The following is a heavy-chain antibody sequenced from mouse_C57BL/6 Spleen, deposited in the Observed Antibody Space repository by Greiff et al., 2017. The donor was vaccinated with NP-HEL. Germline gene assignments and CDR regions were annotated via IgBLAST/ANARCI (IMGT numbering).Heavy chain of an antibody. Sequence: VQLQESGAELARPGASVKLSCKASGYTFTSYGISWVKQRPGQGLEWIGEIYPRSGNTYYNEKFKGKATLTADKSSSTAYMELRSLTSEDSAVYFCARYDEDAMDYWGQGTSVTVSS. CDR2: IYPRSGNT. D-gene: IGHD2-12*01. CDR3: ARYDEDAMDY. J-gene: IGHJ4*01. CDR1: GYTFTSYG. V-gene: IGHV1-81*01.